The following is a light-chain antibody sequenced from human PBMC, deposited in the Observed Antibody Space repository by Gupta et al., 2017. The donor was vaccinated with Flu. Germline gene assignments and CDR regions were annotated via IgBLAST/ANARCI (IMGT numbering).Light chain of an antibody. V-gene: IGLV2-14*01. Sequence: QSALTQPASLSGSPGQSITISCTGTSSDVGRYNYVSWFQQYPGKAPKLMIYEVSNWPSGVSNRFSGSKSGNTASLTISGLQAEDEADYYCSSFTSSSTWVFGGGTKLTVL. CDR2: EVS. J-gene: IGLJ3*02. CDR3: SSFTSSSTWV. CDR1: SSDVGRYNY.